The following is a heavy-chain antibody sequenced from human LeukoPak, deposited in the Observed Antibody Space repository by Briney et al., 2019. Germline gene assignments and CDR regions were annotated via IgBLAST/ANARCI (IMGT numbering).Heavy chain of an antibody. J-gene: IGHJ4*02. CDR1: GFTFSSYA. D-gene: IGHD3-22*01. CDR2: ISYDGSNK. Sequence: GGSLRLSCAASGFTFSSYAMHWVRQAPGKGLEWVAVISYDGSNKYYADSVKGRFTISRDNSKNTLYLQMNSLRAEDTAVYLCAKRGVVIRVILVGFHKEAYYFDSWGQGALVTVSS. V-gene: IGHV3-30*07. CDR3: AKRGVVIRVILVGFHKEAYYFDS.